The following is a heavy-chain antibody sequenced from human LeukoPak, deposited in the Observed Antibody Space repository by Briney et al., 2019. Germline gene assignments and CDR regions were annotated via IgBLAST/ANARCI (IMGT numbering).Heavy chain of an antibody. CDR3: AKRGVVIRVILVGFHKEAYYFDS. Sequence: RGSLRLSCAVSGITLSNYGMSWVRQAPGKGLEWVAGISDSGGRTNYADSVKGRFTISRDNPKNTLYLQMNILRAEDTAVYFCAKRGVVIRVILVGFHKEAYYFDSWGQGALVTVSS. J-gene: IGHJ4*02. V-gene: IGHV3-23*01. CDR1: GITLSNYG. CDR2: ISDSGGRT. D-gene: IGHD3-22*01.